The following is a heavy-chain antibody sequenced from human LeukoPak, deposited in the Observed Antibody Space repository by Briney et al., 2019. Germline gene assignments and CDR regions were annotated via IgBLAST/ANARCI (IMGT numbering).Heavy chain of an antibody. V-gene: IGHV5-51*01. D-gene: IGHD4-23*01. CDR3: ARAPDYGGNPYYFDY. CDR2: IYPGDSDT. J-gene: IGHJ4*02. CDR1: GFHFTSYW. Sequence: GGSLEISCQGSGFHFTSYWIGWVRQVPGKGLEGMGIIYPGDSDTRYSPSFQGQVTNSADKSISTAYLQWSSLKASDTAMYYCARAPDYGGNPYYFDYWGQGTLVTVSS.